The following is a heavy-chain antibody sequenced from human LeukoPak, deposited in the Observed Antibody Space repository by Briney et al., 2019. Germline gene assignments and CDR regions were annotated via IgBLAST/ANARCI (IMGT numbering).Heavy chain of an antibody. V-gene: IGHV4-31*03. CDR2: IYYSGST. J-gene: IGHJ3*02. D-gene: IGHD2-8*02. CDR3: ARAKGSVYGWPDDAFDI. Sequence: ASETLSLTCTVSGGSISSGGYYWSWIRQHPGKGLEWIGYIYYSGSTYYNPSLKSRVTMSVDASKNQFSLKLSSVTAADTAVYYCARAKGSVYGWPDDAFDIWGQGTMVTVSS. CDR1: GGSISSGGYY.